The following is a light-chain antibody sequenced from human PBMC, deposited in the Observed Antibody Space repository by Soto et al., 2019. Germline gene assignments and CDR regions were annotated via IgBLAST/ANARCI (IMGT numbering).Light chain of an antibody. CDR1: QSFISSY. V-gene: IGKV3-20*01. CDR2: GTS. Sequence: EIVLTQSPGTLSLSPGERATLSCRASQSFISSYLHWYHHKPGQAPRLLIFGTSSRATGIPDRFIGGGSGTDFTLTISRLEPEDFAVYYCQQCGSLPGTFGQGTKVDIK. J-gene: IGKJ1*01. CDR3: QQCGSLPGT.